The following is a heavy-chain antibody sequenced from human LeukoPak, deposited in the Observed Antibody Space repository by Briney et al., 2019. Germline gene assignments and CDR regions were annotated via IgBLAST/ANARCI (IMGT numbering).Heavy chain of an antibody. V-gene: IGHV3-23*01. CDR1: GFSFNNYA. Sequence: GGSLRLSCAASGFSFNNYAMIWVRQAPGKGLEWVSAIGGSGTSTFYADSVKGRFTISRDNSKNTLYLQMNSLRAEDTAVYYCAKTSLGHPPYYCTMDVWGQGTTVIVSS. D-gene: IGHD7-27*01. CDR3: AKTSLGHPPYYCTMDV. CDR2: IGGSGTST. J-gene: IGHJ6*02.